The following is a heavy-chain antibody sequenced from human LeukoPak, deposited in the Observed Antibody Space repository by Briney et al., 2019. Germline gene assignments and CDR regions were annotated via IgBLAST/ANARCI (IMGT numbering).Heavy chain of an antibody. CDR3: ARSVAGILHFDY. D-gene: IGHD6-19*01. J-gene: IGHJ4*02. CDR1: GYTFTGYY. V-gene: IGHV1-2*02. CDR2: INPNSGGT. Sequence: ASVKVSCKASGYTFTGYYMHWVRQASGQGLEWMGWINPNSGGTNYAQKFQGRVTMTRDTSISTAYMELSRLRSDDTAVYYCARSVAGILHFDYWGQGTLVTVSS.